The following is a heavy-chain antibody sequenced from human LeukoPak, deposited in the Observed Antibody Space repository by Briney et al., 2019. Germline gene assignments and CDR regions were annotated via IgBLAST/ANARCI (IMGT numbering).Heavy chain of an antibody. CDR1: GGTFSSYA. Sequence: GASVKVSCKASGGTFSSYAISWVRQAPGQGLEWMGRIIPILGIANYAQKFQGRVTITADKSTSTAYMELSSLRSEDTAVYYCARDQMSNRYYYYYGMDVWGQGTTVTVSS. D-gene: IGHD1-14*01. CDR3: ARDQMSNRYYYYYGMDV. V-gene: IGHV1-69*04. J-gene: IGHJ6*02. CDR2: IIPILGIA.